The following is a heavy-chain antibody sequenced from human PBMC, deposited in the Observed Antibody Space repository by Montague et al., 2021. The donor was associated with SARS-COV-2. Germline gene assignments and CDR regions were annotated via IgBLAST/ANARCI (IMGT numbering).Heavy chain of an antibody. V-gene: IGHV3-30*04. CDR2: ISYDGSNN. Sequence: SLRLSCAASGFTFSRYAMHWVRQAPGKGLEWVAVISYDGSNNYYXXSLKVRFTISRDNSKNTLYLQMNSLRAEDTAVYYCARTNSGSYYSSFDYWGQGTLVTVSS. CDR3: ARTNSGSYYSSFDY. CDR1: GFTFSRYA. D-gene: IGHD1-26*01. J-gene: IGHJ4*02.